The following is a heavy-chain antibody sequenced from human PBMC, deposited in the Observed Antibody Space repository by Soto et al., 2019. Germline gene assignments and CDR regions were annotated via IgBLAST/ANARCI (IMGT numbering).Heavy chain of an antibody. V-gene: IGHV1-2*02. J-gene: IGHJ6*02. CDR2: INPNSGDT. CDR3: ARESAGKTLCGMDV. CDR1: GYTFPVSY. D-gene: IGHD1-1*01. Sequence: QVQLVQSGAEVKKPGASVKVSCETSGYTFPVSYTHWLRQAPGQGLEWMGWINPNSGDTNYAHKFEGRVTMTRDSSAGTAYMELSGLRSDDTAVYFCARESAGKTLCGMDVWGQGTTVTVSS.